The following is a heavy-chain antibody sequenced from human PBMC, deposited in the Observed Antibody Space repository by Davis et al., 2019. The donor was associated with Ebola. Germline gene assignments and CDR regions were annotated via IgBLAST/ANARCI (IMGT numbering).Heavy chain of an antibody. J-gene: IGHJ4*02. CDR2: ISWDGRSP. Sequence: GESLKIPCAASGFTFADYAMHWVRQAPGKGLEWVSLISWDGRSPAYTDSVRGRFSISRDNSRKFLYLQMNGLRAEDTALYYCTAYDSTFRNYWGQGTLVTVSS. CDR3: TAYDSTFRNY. D-gene: IGHD3-22*01. V-gene: IGHV3-43D*03. CDR1: GFTFADYA.